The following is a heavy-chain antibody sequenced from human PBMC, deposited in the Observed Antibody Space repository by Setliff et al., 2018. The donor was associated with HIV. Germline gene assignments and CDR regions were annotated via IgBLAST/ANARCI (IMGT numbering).Heavy chain of an antibody. CDR3: ARDREYYYDNSGSPSFDY. CDR1: GYTFTKFD. Sequence: ASVKVSCKASGYTFTKFDINWVRQAPGKGLEWMGGFDPDDGETVYAQQFQGRVTMTEDTSTDTAYMELSSLRSEDTAVYYCARDREYYYDNSGSPSFDYWGQGTLVTVSS. V-gene: IGHV1-24*01. J-gene: IGHJ4*02. D-gene: IGHD3-22*01. CDR2: FDPDDGET.